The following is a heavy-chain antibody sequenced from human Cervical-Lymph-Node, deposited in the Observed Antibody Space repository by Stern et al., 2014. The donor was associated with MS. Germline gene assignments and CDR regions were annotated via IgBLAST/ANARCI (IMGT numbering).Heavy chain of an antibody. V-gene: IGHV4-59*01. CDR1: SGFIGNNY. Sequence: QVQLVESGPGLVKPSETLSLMCSVSSGFIGNNYWSWIRQPPGKGLEWLGHLSYSGSTYYNPSLKSRVTISLDTSKNQLSLILSSVTAADTAVYYCARAGPYDYIWGNFRHRAFYFDSWGQGALVTVSS. J-gene: IGHJ4*02. D-gene: IGHD3-16*02. CDR3: ARAGPYDYIWGNFRHRAFYFDS. CDR2: LSYSGST.